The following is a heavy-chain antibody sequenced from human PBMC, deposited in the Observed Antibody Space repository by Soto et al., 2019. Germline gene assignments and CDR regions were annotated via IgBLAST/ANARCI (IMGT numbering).Heavy chain of an antibody. V-gene: IGHV3-23*01. D-gene: IGHD1-26*01. CDR1: GFTFSNYV. J-gene: IGHJ4*02. CDR2: ISNSGGST. Sequence: PGGSLRLSCASSGFTFSNYVMSLVRQAPGKGLEWVSSISNSGGSTYYADSVKGRFTISRDNSKNTLYLQMNSLRAEDTAVYYCAKEDVGGYYYSGLWGRGTLVTSPQ. CDR3: AKEDVGGYYYSGL.